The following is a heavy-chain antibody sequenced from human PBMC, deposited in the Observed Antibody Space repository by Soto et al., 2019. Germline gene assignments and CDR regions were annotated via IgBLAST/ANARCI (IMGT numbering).Heavy chain of an antibody. Sequence: QVQLVQSGAEVKKPGASVKVSCKASGYIFINYYIHWVRQAPGQGLEWIGIINPNGGSTNYAQKFRGRVTLARDTSTSTVYMDLSSLRSEDTAMYYCTRDLAAGDFWGQGTLVTVSS. J-gene: IGHJ4*02. D-gene: IGHD6-13*01. V-gene: IGHV1-46*01. CDR2: INPNGGST. CDR1: GYIFINYY. CDR3: TRDLAAGDF.